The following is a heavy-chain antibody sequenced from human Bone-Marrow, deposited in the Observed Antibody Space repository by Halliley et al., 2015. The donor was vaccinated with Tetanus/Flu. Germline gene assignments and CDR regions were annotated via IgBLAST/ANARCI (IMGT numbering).Heavy chain of an antibody. J-gene: IGHJ3*02. Sequence: SLRLSCAVSGASISSRSWWSWVRQPPGKGLEWIGEIYHGGNTNYNPSLKSRLTISVDKSKNHFSLQLRSVTAADTAVYYCARVNSLLAPEWGPDDAFDIWGQGTLAIVSS. CDR2: IYHGGNT. CDR3: ARVNSLLAPEWGPDDAFDI. D-gene: IGHD1-26*01. CDR1: GASISSRSW. V-gene: IGHV4-4*02.